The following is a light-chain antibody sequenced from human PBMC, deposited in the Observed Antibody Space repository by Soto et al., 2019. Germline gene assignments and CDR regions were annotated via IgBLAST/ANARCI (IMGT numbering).Light chain of an antibody. CDR1: SSNIGAASN. CDR3: QSYDFSLTSVV. Sequence: QSVLTQPPSVSGAPGQRVTIPCTGSSSNIGAASNVYWYQQLPGVAPKLLLYDDNSRPSGVPDRFSASKSGTSASLAITGLQSEDEADYYCQSYDFSLTSVVFGRGTKVTVL. J-gene: IGLJ2*01. V-gene: IGLV1-40*01. CDR2: DDN.